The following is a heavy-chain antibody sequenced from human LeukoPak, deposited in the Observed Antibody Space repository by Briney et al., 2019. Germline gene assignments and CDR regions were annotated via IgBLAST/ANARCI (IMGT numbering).Heavy chain of an antibody. Sequence: ASVKVSCKASGYTFTNYDINWVRQATGQGLEWMGWMNPNSGGTNYAQKFQSRVTMTRDTSITTAYMELSRLRSDDTAVYYCARSRDNYYAYFDYWGQGTLVTVSS. D-gene: IGHD3-10*01. CDR1: GYTFTNYD. CDR3: ARSRDNYYAYFDY. V-gene: IGHV1-2*02. J-gene: IGHJ4*02. CDR2: MNPNSGGT.